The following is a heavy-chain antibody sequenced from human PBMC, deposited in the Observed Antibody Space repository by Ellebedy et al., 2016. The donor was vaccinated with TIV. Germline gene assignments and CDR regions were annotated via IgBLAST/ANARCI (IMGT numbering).Heavy chain of an antibody. Sequence: GESLKISCAASGFTFSGYYMSWFRQAPGKGPEWVSYISYSGDLMYYADSVKGRFTTSRDNAENSLYLQMNSLRAEDTAVYYCARGVTMIVVSGMDVWGQGTTVTVSS. D-gene: IGHD3-22*01. CDR2: ISYSGDLM. CDR1: GFTFSGYY. V-gene: IGHV3-11*04. J-gene: IGHJ6*02. CDR3: ARGVTMIVVSGMDV.